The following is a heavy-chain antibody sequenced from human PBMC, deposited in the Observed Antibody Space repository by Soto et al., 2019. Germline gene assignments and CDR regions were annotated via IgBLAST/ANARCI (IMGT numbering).Heavy chain of an antibody. CDR3: AKRPPHYYHPRGVFDI. D-gene: IGHD3-10*01. J-gene: IGHJ3*02. CDR2: ISSSGVNT. Sequence: EVQLLESGGGLVQPGGSLRLSCAASGFTFSSYAMSWVRQAPGQGLEWVSGISSSGVNTYYADSVKGRFTISRDNSNTTSYLQMNSLRGDDTAVYYCAKRPPHYYHPRGVFDIWGKGTTVTVPS. V-gene: IGHV3-23*01. CDR1: GFTFSSYA.